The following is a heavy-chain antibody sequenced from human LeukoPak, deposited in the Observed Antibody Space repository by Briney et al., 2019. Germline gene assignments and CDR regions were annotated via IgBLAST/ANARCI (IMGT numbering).Heavy chain of an antibody. Sequence: PGGSLRLSCAASGFTFDDYAMHWVRQAPGKGLEWVSGISWNSGSIGYADSVKGRFTISRDNAKNSLYLQMNSLRAEDTALYYCAKGASGGSDYFDYWGQGTLVTVSS. J-gene: IGHJ4*02. CDR3: AKGASGGSDYFDY. CDR1: GFTFDDYA. CDR2: ISWNSGSI. D-gene: IGHD2-15*01. V-gene: IGHV3-9*01.